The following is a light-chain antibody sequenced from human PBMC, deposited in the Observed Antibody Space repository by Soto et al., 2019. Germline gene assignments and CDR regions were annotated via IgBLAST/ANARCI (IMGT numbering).Light chain of an antibody. CDR1: QTVSDD. V-gene: IGKV3-15*01. Sequence: EIVMTQSPATLFGSPGERATLSCRASQTVSDDLAWYQQKPGQAPRLLIYGASTRATDIPARFSGGGSGTEFTLTISSLQSEDSSIYYCQQYHDWPPITFGHGTKVNI. CDR3: QQYHDWPPIT. CDR2: GAS. J-gene: IGKJ3*01.